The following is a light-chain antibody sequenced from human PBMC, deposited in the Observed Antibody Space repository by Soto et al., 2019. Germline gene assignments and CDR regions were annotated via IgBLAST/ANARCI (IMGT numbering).Light chain of an antibody. J-gene: IGKJ3*01. CDR2: DAS. CDR3: QHRSNRPPA. Sequence: EIVLTQSPATLSLSPGERATLSCRASQSVSSYLAWYQQKPGQAPRLLIYDASNRATGIPARFSGSGSGTDFTLTISSLEPEDFAVYYCQHRSNRPPAFGPGTKVDIK. V-gene: IGKV3-11*01. CDR1: QSVSSY.